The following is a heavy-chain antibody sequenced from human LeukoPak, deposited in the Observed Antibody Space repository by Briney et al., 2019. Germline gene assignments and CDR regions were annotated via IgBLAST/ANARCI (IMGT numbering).Heavy chain of an antibody. CDR3: ARDVVGATSDY. D-gene: IGHD1-26*01. CDR2: IKQDGSEK. J-gene: IGHJ4*02. Sequence: PGGSLRLSCAASGFTFSSYWMSWIRQAPGKGLEWVANIKQDGSEKYYVDSVKGRFTISRDNAKNSLYLQMNSLRAEDTAVYYCARDVVGATSDYWGQGTLVTVSS. V-gene: IGHV3-7*03. CDR1: GFTFSSYW.